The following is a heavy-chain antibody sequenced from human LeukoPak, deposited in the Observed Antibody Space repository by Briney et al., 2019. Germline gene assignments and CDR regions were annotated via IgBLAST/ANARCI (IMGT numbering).Heavy chain of an antibody. Sequence: GGSLRLSCAASGFTFSSYEMNWVPQAPGKGLEWVTYISSSGSTIYYADSVKGRFTISRDNAKNSLYLQMNSLRAEDTAVYYCARDNRDYDSSGYPSHFDYWGQGTLVTVSS. D-gene: IGHD3-22*01. CDR3: ARDNRDYDSSGYPSHFDY. J-gene: IGHJ4*02. CDR1: GFTFSSYE. V-gene: IGHV3-48*03. CDR2: ISSSGSTI.